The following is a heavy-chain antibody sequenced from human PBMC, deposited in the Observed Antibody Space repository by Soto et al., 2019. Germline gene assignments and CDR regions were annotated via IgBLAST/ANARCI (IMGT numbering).Heavy chain of an antibody. CDR3: ARVLDVLSGYYNGRRGLFDL. CDR2: IYHSGGT. J-gene: IGHJ4*02. Sequence: TLSLTCTVSGGSISSDDYFWSWIRQPPGKGLEWIGYIYHSGGTSYNPSPKSRATISVDTSKNQFSLKLTSVTAADTAVYFCARVLDVLSGYYNGRRGLFDLGGQETGLTASS. V-gene: IGHV4-30-4*01. D-gene: IGHD3-22*01. CDR1: GGSISSDDYF.